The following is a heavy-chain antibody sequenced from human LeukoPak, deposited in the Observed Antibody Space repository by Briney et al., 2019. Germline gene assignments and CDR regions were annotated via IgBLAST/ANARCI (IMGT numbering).Heavy chain of an antibody. CDR3: ARRNGHSWDVGSWFDP. D-gene: IGHD6-13*01. Sequence: SETLSLTCSLSGGSIISSSYYWAWIRQPPGMGLEWIGSIYYSGITYYNSSLKSRATVSVDTSRNQFFLHLISVTAADTAVYYCARRNGHSWDVGSWFDPWGQGTLVTVSS. CDR2: IYYSGIT. CDR1: GGSIISSSYY. V-gene: IGHV4-39*01. J-gene: IGHJ5*02.